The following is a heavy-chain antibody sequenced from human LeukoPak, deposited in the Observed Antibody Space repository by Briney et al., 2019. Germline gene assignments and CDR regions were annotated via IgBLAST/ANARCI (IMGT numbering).Heavy chain of an antibody. CDR2: ISSSSSYI. CDR1: GFTFSSYS. J-gene: IGHJ4*02. V-gene: IGHV3-21*01. CDR3: AREIKVPYYYDSSGYFGNYSDY. Sequence: PGGSLRLSCAASGFTFSSYSMNWVRQAPGKGLEWVSSISSSSSYIYYADSVKGRFTISRDNAKNSLYLQMNSLRAEDTAVYYCAREIKVPYYYDSSGYFGNYSDYWGQGTLVTVSS. D-gene: IGHD3-22*01.